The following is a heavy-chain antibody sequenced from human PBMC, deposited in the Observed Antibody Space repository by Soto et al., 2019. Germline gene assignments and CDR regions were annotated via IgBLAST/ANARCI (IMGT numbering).Heavy chain of an antibody. CDR3: ARDEGSSWDPYAEYFQH. CDR2: ISVYNGNT. D-gene: IGHD6-13*01. J-gene: IGHJ1*01. CDR1: GYTFTRYG. V-gene: IGHV1-18*01. Sequence: QVQLVQSGAEVKKPGASVKVSCKASGYTFTRYGISWVRQAPGQGLEWMGWISVYNGNTNYAQKFQGRVTMTTDTSXSXVYMELTSLRSDDTAVYYCARDEGSSWDPYAEYFQHWGQGTLVTVSS.